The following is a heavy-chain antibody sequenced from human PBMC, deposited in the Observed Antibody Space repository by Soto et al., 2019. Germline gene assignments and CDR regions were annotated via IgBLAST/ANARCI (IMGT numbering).Heavy chain of an antibody. CDR2: INPSGGST. J-gene: IGHJ4*02. D-gene: IGHD5-12*01. V-gene: IGHV1-46*01. Sequence: GASVKVSFKASGYTFTSYYLHWLRQAPGQGLEWMGIINPSGGSTTYAQKFQGRVTMTRDTSTSTVYMELSSLRSEDTAVFYCARSVEMATNFDYWGQGTLVTVSS. CDR3: ARSVEMATNFDY. CDR1: GYTFTSYY.